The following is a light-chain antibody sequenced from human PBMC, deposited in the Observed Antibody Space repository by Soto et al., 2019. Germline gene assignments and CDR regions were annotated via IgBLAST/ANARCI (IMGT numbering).Light chain of an antibody. CDR2: DAS. CDR3: QQRLNWSPG. J-gene: IGKJ1*01. Sequence: EIVLTQSPGTLSLSTGERATLSCRASQSVSSSCLAWYQQKPGQAPSLLIYDASNRATGVPARFSGSRSGTDFTLTISDLEPADFGLYYCQQRLNWSPGFGQGTKVDIK. CDR1: QSVSSSC. V-gene: IGKV3D-20*02.